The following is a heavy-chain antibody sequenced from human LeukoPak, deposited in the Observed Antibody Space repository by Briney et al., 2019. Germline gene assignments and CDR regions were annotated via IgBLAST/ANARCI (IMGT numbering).Heavy chain of an antibody. V-gene: IGHV4-34*01. CDR2: IYYSGST. CDR1: GGSFSGYY. D-gene: IGHD3-22*01. J-gene: IGHJ4*02. Sequence: PSETLSLTCAVYGGSFSGYYWGWIRQPPGKGLEWIGSIYYSGSTYYNPSLKSRVTISVDTSKNQFSLKLSSVTAADTAVYYCARARGDYYDSSGYPILDYWGQGTLVTVSS. CDR3: ARARGDYYDSSGYPILDY.